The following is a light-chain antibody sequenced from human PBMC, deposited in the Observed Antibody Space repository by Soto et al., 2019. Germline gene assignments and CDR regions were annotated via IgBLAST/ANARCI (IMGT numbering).Light chain of an antibody. CDR3: MQGSHWPPT. CDR2: KVS. J-gene: IGKJ1*01. V-gene: IGKV2-30*02. Sequence: DAVLTQSPLSLPVTLGQPACVSFTSSQSLVHSNGNTYLAWFQQRPGQSPRRLIYKVSNRDSGVPDRFSGSGSGSDFLLQISRVEAEDVGLYFCMQGSHWPPTFGQGTKVDIK. CDR1: QSLVHSNGNTY.